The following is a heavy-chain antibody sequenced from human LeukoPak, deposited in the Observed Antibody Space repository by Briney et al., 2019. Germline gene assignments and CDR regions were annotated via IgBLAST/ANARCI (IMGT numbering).Heavy chain of an antibody. J-gene: IGHJ5*02. CDR1: GFTFSSYG. CDR3: ARDPIRAGSRFDP. Sequence: GRSLRLSCAASGFTFSSYGMHWVRQAPGKGLEWVSSISSSSSYIYYADSVKGRFTISRDNAKNSLYLQMNSLRAEDTAVYYCARDPIRAGSRFDPWGQGTLVTVSS. D-gene: IGHD2-21*01. CDR2: ISSSSSYI. V-gene: IGHV3-21*01.